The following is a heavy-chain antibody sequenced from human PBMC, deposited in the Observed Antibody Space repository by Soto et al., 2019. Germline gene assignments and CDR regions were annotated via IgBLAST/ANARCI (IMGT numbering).Heavy chain of an antibody. CDR1: GFTFSDYG. Sequence: QVQLVESGGGVVQPGRSLRLSCVGSGFTFSDYGMHWVRQAPGKGLEWVAIISYDGNNNYYGASVQGRFTISRDNSKNTVYLQMNSLRDDDTAVYYCAKDFQQVVRQSSWYFDLWGRGTLVTVSS. V-gene: IGHV3-30*18. CDR2: ISYDGNNN. J-gene: IGHJ2*01. D-gene: IGHD6-13*01. CDR3: AKDFQQVVRQSSWYFDL.